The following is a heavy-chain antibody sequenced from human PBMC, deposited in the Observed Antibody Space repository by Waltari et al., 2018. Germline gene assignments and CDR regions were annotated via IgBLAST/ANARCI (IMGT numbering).Heavy chain of an antibody. CDR1: GFTFDDYT. V-gene: IGHV3-43*01. Sequence: EVQLVESGGVVVQPGGSLRLSCAASGFTFDDYTMHWVRQAPGKGLEWVSLISWDGGSTYYADSVKGRFTISRDNSKNSLYLQMNSLRTEDTALYYCAKDTLRGDNYGYYFDYWGQGTLVTVSS. CDR2: ISWDGGST. CDR3: AKDTLRGDNYGYYFDY. D-gene: IGHD3-16*01. J-gene: IGHJ4*02.